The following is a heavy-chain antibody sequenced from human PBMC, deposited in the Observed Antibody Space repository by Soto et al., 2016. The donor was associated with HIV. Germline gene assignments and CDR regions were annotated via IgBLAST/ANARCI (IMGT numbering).Heavy chain of an antibody. D-gene: IGHD3-16*01. CDR3: GRESYTVPGGVVSRSFRFDM. Sequence: QGLMDQSEAEIKTPGASVRVSCRASGNTYGNYIVHWMRQAPGQGLQSLGWVGLKSGETAYGQMFQNRVTMTSDVYTNTAFLELTRLTSDDTAIYYCGRESYTVPGGVVSRSFRFDMWGQGTLIIVSS. CDR2: VGLKSGET. J-gene: IGHJ4*01. V-gene: IGHV1-2*02. CDR1: GNTYGNYI.